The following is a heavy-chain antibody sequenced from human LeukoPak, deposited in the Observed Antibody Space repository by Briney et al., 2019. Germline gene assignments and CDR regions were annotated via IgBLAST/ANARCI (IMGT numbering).Heavy chain of an antibody. CDR3: AKDEYYDSSGYYPYYFDY. V-gene: IGHV3-74*01. CDR2: INSDGSSI. Sequence: GGSLRLSCAASGFTFSSHWMHWVRQAPGKGLVWVSRINSDGSSISYADSVKGRFTISRDNSKNTLYLQMNSLRAEDTAVYYCAKDEYYDSSGYYPYYFDYWGQGTLVTVSS. D-gene: IGHD3-22*01. CDR1: GFTFSSHW. J-gene: IGHJ4*02.